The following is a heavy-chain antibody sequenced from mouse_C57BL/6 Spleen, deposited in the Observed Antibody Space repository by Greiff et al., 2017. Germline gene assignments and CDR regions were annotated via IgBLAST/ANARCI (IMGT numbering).Heavy chain of an antibody. V-gene: IGHV5-9-1*02. CDR1: GFTFSSYA. CDR2: ISSGGDYI. CDR3: TRDYGSRYFDY. D-gene: IGHD1-1*01. Sequence: EVKLQESGEGLVKPGGSLKLSCAASGFTFSSYAMSWVRQTPEKRLEWVAYISSGGDYIYYADTVKGRFTISRDNARNTLYLQMSSLKSEDTAMYYCTRDYGSRYFDYWGQGTTLTVSS. J-gene: IGHJ2*01.